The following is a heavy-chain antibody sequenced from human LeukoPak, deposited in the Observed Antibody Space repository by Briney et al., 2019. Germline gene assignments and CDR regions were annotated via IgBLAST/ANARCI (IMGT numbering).Heavy chain of an antibody. CDR1: GFNVSSNY. V-gene: IGHV3-53*05. CDR2: IYSGGST. CDR3: AKDYEGGSLDY. Sequence: PGGSLRLSCAASGFNVSSNYMSWVRQAPGEGLEWVSIIYSGGSTYYADSVRGRFTISRDNPKNTLYLQMNSLRAEDTAVYYCAKDYEGGSLDYWGQGTLVTVSS. D-gene: IGHD1-26*01. J-gene: IGHJ4*02.